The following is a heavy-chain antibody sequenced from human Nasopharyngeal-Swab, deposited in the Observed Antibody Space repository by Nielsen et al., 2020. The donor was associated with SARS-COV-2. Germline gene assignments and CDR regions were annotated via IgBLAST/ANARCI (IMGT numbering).Heavy chain of an antibody. J-gene: IGHJ4*02. D-gene: IGHD4-17*01. V-gene: IGHV3-23*01. CDR2: ISGSGGST. Sequence: WIRQPPGMGLEWVSAISGSGGSTYYADSVKGRFTISRDNSKNTLYLQMNSLRAEDTAVYYCAKPLYGDSPFDYWGQGTLVTVSS. CDR3: AKPLYGDSPFDY.